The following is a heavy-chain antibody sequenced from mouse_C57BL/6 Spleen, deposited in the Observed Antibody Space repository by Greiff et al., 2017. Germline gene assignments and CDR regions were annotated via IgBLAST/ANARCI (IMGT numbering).Heavy chain of an antibody. V-gene: IGHV5-9-1*02. J-gene: IGHJ3*01. CDR1: GFTFSSYA. D-gene: IGHD1-1*01. CDR2: ISSGGDYI. Sequence: EVQLVESGEGLVKPGGSLKLSCAASGFTFSSYALSWVRQTPEKRLEWVAYISSGGDYIYYADTVKGRFTFSRDNAWNTLYLQKSRLKSGDTAMYYCTRAPYGSSYLGAYWGQGTLVTVSA. CDR3: TRAPYGSSYLGAY.